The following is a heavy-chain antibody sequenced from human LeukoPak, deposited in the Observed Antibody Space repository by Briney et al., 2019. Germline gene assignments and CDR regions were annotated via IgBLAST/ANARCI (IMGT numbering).Heavy chain of an antibody. CDR1: GYSISSGYY. CDR3: ARVEYSSSFVDWFDP. V-gene: IGHV4-38-2*02. CDR2: IYHSGST. D-gene: IGHD6-6*01. Sequence: SETLSLTCTVSGYSISSGYYWGWIRQPPGKGLEWIGSIYHSGSTYYNPSLKSRVTISVDTSKNQFSLKLSSVTAADTAVYYCARVEYSSSFVDWFDPWGQGTLVTVSS. J-gene: IGHJ5*02.